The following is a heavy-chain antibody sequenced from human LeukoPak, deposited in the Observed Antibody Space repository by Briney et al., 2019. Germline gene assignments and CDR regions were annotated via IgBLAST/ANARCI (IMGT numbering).Heavy chain of an antibody. J-gene: IGHJ6*02. CDR1: GFTFSDYY. CDR2: ITPSSSYT. V-gene: IGHV3-11*05. Sequence: GGSLRLSCAASGFTFSDYYMSWIRQAPGKGLEWVSYITPSSSYTYYADSVKGRFTISRDNAKNSLYLQMNSPRAEDTAVYYCARGHYGLDVWGQGTTVTVSS. CDR3: ARGHYGLDV.